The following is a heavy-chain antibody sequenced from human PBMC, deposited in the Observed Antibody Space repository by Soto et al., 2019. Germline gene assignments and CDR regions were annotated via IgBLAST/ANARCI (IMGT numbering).Heavy chain of an antibody. CDR3: ARDRRIAARFHYHYGMDV. D-gene: IGHD6-6*01. V-gene: IGHV3-30-3*01. CDR2: ISYDGSNK. Sequence: PGGSLRLSCAASGFTFSSYAMHWVRQAPGEGLEWVAVISYDGSNKYYADSVKGRFTISRDNSKNTLYLQMNSLRAEDTAVYYCARDRRIAARFHYHYGMDVWGQGTTVTVSS. CDR1: GFTFSSYA. J-gene: IGHJ6*02.